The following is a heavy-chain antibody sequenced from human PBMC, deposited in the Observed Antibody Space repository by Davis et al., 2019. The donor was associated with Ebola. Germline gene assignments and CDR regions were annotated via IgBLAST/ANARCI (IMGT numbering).Heavy chain of an antibody. CDR1: GFTFSSYA. J-gene: IGHJ3*02. D-gene: IGHD3-3*01. CDR2: ISGSGGST. Sequence: PGGSLRLSCAASGFTFSSYAISWVRQAPGKGLEWVSAISGSGGSTYYADSVKGRFTISRDNSKSTLYLQMNSLRAEDTAIYYCAKDKNYDFWSGYPHDAFDIWGQGTMVTVSS. V-gene: IGHV3-23*01. CDR3: AKDKNYDFWSGYPHDAFDI.